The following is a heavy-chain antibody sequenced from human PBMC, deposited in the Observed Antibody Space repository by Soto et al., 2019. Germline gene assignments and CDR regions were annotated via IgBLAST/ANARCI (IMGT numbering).Heavy chain of an antibody. CDR3: AREVVVVLPGWFDP. D-gene: IGHD2-2*01. CDR2: IIPIFGTA. V-gene: IGHV1-69*01. Sequence: QVQLVQSGAAVKKPGSSVKVSCKASGGTFSSYAISWVRQAPGQGLAWMGGIIPIFGTANYAQKFQGRVTITADESTSTAYMELSSLRSEDTAVYYCAREVVVVLPGWFDPWGQGTLVTVSS. J-gene: IGHJ5*02. CDR1: GGTFSSYA.